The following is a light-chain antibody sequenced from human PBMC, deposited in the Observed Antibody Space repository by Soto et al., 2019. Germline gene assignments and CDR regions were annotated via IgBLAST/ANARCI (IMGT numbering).Light chain of an antibody. CDR3: SSYTGTSTPYI. J-gene: IGLJ1*01. V-gene: IGLV2-14*01. CDR1: ISDVGTYNY. CDR2: EVT. Sequence: QAVVTQPASVSGSPGLSITVSCTGTISDVGTYNYVSWYQQHPGKAPKLMIYEVTKRPSGVSTRFSGSKSGNTASLTISGLQAEDEADYYCSSYTGTSTPYIFGSGTKLTVL.